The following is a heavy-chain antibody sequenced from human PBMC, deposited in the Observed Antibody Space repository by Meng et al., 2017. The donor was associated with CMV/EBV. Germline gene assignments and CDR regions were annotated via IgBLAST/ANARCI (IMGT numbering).Heavy chain of an antibody. CDR3: AERKGGYSYGDFDY. V-gene: IGHV3-30*02. D-gene: IGHD5-18*01. CDR2: IRYDGSNK. CDR1: GFTFSSYG. Sequence: GESLKISCAASGFTFSSYGMHWVRQAPGKGLEWVAFIRYDGSNKYYADSVKGRFTISRDNSKNTLYLQMNSLRAEDTAVYYCAERKGGYSYGDFDYWGQGTLVTVSS. J-gene: IGHJ4*02.